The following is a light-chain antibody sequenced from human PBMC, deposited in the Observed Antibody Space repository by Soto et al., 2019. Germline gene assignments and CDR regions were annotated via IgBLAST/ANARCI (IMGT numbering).Light chain of an antibody. J-gene: IGLJ2*01. V-gene: IGLV4-69*01. CDR2: LNSDGSH. Sequence: QSVLTQSPSASAPLGASVKLTCTLSSGHSSYAIAWHQQQPEKGPRYLMKLNSDGSHSKGDGIPDRFSGSSSGAERYLTISSLQSEDEADYYCQTWGADSVVFGGGTQLTVL. CDR3: QTWGADSVV. CDR1: SGHSSYA.